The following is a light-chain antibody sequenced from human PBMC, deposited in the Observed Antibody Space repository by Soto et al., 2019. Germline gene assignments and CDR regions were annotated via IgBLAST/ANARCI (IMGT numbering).Light chain of an antibody. J-gene: IGLJ2*01. CDR1: SSDVGGYDY. CDR3: SAYAGSNNVV. CDR2: EVS. V-gene: IGLV2-8*01. Sequence: QSVLTQPPSASGSPGQSVTISCTGTSSDVGGYDYVSWFQQHPGKAPKLMIYEVSKRPSGVPDRVSGSKSGNTASLTVSGLQADDEADYYCSAYAGSNNVVFGGGTQLTVL.